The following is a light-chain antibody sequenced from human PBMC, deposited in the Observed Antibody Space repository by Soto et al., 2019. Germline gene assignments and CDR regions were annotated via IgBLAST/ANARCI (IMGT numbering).Light chain of an antibody. CDR1: QSISSW. CDR3: QQYNSYPCT. Sequence: DIQMPQSPSTLSASVGDRITITCRASQSISSWLAWYQQRPGKAPKVLIYKASNLESGVPSRFSGSGSGTEFTLTISSLQPDDFATYYCQQYNSYPCTFGQGTKLEIK. J-gene: IGKJ2*02. V-gene: IGKV1-5*03. CDR2: KAS.